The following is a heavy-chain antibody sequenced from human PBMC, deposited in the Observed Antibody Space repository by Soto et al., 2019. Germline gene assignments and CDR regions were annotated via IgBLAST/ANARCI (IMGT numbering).Heavy chain of an antibody. Sequence: EVQLVESGGGLVQPGGSLRLSCVVSGITFSTYRMHWVRQAPGKGLVWVSHIKSDGTVTHYTDSVRGRFIISRDNAKNTLFLQMNTLRTEDTAVYYCARDNHDFWSGYYLDYWGPGTLVTVSS. J-gene: IGHJ4*02. CDR2: IKSDGTVT. CDR3: ARDNHDFWSGYYLDY. D-gene: IGHD3-3*01. CDR1: GITFSTYR. V-gene: IGHV3-74*01.